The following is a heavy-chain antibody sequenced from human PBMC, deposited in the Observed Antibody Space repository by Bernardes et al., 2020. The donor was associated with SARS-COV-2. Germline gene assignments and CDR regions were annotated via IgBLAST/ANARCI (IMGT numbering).Heavy chain of an antibody. D-gene: IGHD3-16*01. J-gene: IGHJ4*02. CDR3: AGLRGGYIDS. CDR2: IKQDGTDK. CDR1: GFTFRGYW. Sequence: GGSLRLSCAASGFTFRGYWMTWVRQAPGKGLEWVANIKQDGTDKNYVDSVKGRFTISRDHTENSLYLQLNSLRAEDTAVFYCAGLRGGYIDSWGQGTLVTVSS. V-gene: IGHV3-7*01.